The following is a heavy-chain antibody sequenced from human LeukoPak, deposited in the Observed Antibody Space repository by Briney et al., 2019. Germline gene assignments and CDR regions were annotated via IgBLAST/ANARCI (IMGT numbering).Heavy chain of an antibody. CDR2: ISYDGSNK. CDR3: ASTPNGVAAIYFDY. J-gene: IGHJ4*02. CDR1: GFTFSSYA. Sequence: GGSLRLSCAASGFTFSSYAMHWVRQAPGKGLEWVAVISYDGSNKYYADSVKGRFTISRDNAKNTLYLQMNSLRAGDTAVYYCASTPNGVAAIYFDYWGQGTLVTVSS. D-gene: IGHD2-15*01. V-gene: IGHV3-30*04.